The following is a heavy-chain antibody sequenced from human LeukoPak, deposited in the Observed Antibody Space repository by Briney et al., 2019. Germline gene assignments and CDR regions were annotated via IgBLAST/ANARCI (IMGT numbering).Heavy chain of an antibody. CDR3: ARGGYSYGPRLAFDI. D-gene: IGHD5-18*01. CDR1: GASISSSSYY. Sequence: SETLSLTCTVSGASISSSSYYWVWIRQPPGKGLEWIGSIYTSGSTHYNPSLKSRVTISVDTSKNQLSLKLSSVTAADTAVYYCARGGYSYGPRLAFDIWGQGTMVTVSS. CDR2: IYTSGST. J-gene: IGHJ3*02. V-gene: IGHV4-39*07.